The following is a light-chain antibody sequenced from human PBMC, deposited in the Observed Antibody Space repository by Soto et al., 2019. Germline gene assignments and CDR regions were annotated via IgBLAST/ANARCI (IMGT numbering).Light chain of an antibody. CDR2: GSS. V-gene: IGKV3-20*01. Sequence: EIVLTQSPGTLSSSPGERATLSCRASQRVSSSYLAWYQHRPGQAPRLLIYGSSRRATGIPDRFGGSGSGTDFTLTISRLEPEDFAVYYCQRYGDSSWTFGQGTQVEIK. CDR3: QRYGDSSWT. J-gene: IGKJ1*01. CDR1: QRVSSSY.